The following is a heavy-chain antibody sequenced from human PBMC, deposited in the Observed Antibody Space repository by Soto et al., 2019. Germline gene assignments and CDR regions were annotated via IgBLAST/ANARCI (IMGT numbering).Heavy chain of an antibody. CDR1: EFTFRSNR. D-gene: IGHD6-19*01. J-gene: IGHJ4*02. CDR3: ARADGPLTRIAVAGNYYFDY. Sequence: EVQLVESGGARANLGGSLGLSWAAPEFTFRSNRLNWFRQPPGKGLEWVSSIISSSSYIYYADSVKGRFTISRDNAKNSLYLQMNSLRAEDTAVYYCARADGPLTRIAVAGNYYFDYWGQGTLVTVSS. CDR2: IISSSSYI. V-gene: IGHV3-21*01.